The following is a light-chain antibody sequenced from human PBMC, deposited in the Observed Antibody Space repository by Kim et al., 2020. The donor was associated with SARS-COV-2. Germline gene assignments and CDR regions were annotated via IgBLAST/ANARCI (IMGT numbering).Light chain of an antibody. CDR3: CSYAGRYIWK. J-gene: IGLJ2*01. Sequence: GQSVAISCTGTSSDVGSFTYVSWYQQFPGRAPRLIIYDVHRRPSGVPDRFSASKSGNTASLTISGLQTEDDADYYCCSYAGRYIWKFGGGTQLTVL. CDR1: SSDVGSFTY. CDR2: DVH. V-gene: IGLV2-11*01.